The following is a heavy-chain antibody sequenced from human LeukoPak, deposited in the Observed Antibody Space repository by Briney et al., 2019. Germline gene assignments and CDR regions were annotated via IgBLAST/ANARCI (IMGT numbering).Heavy chain of an antibody. Sequence: SETLSLTCTVSGGSISSGDYYWSWIRQPPGKGLEWIGDIYYSGSTYYNPSLKSRVTISVDTSKNQFSLKLSSVTAADTAVYYCARDPPYYDFWSGFDLWGRGTLVTVSS. CDR2: IYYSGST. D-gene: IGHD3-3*01. V-gene: IGHV4-30-4*08. CDR1: GGSISSGDYY. CDR3: ARDPPYYDFWSGFDL. J-gene: IGHJ2*01.